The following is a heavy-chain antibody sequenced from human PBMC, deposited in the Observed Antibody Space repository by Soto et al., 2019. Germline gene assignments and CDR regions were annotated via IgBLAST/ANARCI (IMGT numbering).Heavy chain of an antibody. V-gene: IGHV4-34*01. CDR1: GGSFSGYY. CDR3: ARGRKQPGIAAAGSRVANWYFDL. Sequence: PSETLSLTCAVYGGSFSGYYWSWIRQPPGKGLEWIGEINHSGSTNYNPSLKSRVTISVDTSKNQFSLKLSSVTAADTAVYYCARGRKQPGIAAAGSRVANWYFDLWGRGTLVTVSS. J-gene: IGHJ2*01. D-gene: IGHD6-13*01. CDR2: INHSGST.